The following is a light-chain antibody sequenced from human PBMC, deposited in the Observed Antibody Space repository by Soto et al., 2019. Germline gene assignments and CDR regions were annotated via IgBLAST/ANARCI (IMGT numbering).Light chain of an antibody. CDR2: EVS. V-gene: IGLV2-14*01. Sequence: QSALTQPASVSGSPGQSITISCTGTSSDVGGYNYVSWYQQHPGKAPKLMIYEVSNRPSGVSNRFSGSKSGNTASLTISGHQAEDEADYYCSSYTSSSTGVVFGGGTKVTVL. CDR1: SSDVGGYNY. J-gene: IGLJ2*01. CDR3: SSYTSSSTGVV.